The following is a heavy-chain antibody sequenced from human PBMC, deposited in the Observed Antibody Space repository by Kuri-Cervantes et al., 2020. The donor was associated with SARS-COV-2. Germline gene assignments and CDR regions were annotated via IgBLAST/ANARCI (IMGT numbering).Heavy chain of an antibody. CDR1: GGSVSRGSYY. J-gene: IGHJ1*01. CDR2: IYYSGSA. Sequence: SETLSLTCTVSGGSVSRGSYYWSWIRQPPGKGLEWIGYIYYSGSANYNPSLKSRVTISVDTAKNHFSLKLNSVIAADTAVYYCARGGLELQPGYFRHWGQGTLVTVSS. CDR3: ARGGLELQPGYFRH. V-gene: IGHV4-61*01. D-gene: IGHD1-7*01.